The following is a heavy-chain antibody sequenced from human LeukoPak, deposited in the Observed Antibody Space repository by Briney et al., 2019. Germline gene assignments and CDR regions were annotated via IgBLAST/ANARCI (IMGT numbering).Heavy chain of an antibody. J-gene: IGHJ4*02. D-gene: IGHD3-16*01. CDR2: IYYSGST. V-gene: IGHV4-31*03. CDR3: AKGRGTPHFFDY. Sequence: SETLSLTCTVSGGSISSGGYYWSWIRQHPGKGLEWIGYIYYSGSTYYNPSLKSRVTISVDTSKNQFSLKLSSVTAADTAVYYCAKGRGTPHFFDYWGQGTLVTVSS. CDR1: GGSISSGGYY.